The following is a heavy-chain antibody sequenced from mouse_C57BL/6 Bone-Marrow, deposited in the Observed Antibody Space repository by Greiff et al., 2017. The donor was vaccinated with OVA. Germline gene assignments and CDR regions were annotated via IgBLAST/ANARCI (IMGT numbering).Heavy chain of an antibody. CDR1: GYTFTGYW. CDR3: ARWGYYYGSSGSPYWYFDV. V-gene: IGHV1-9*01. J-gene: IGHJ1*03. D-gene: IGHD1-1*01. CDR2: ILPGSGST. Sequence: QVQLQQSGAELMKPGASVKLSCKATGYTFTGYWIEWVKQRPGHGLEWIGEILPGSGSTNYNEKFKGKATFTAATSSNTAYMQLSSLTTEDSAIYYCARWGYYYGSSGSPYWYFDVWGTGTTVTVSS.